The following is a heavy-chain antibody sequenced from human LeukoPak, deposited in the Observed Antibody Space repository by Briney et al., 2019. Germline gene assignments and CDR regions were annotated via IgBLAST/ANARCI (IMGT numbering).Heavy chain of an antibody. D-gene: IGHD4-17*01. CDR3: ARHEEGYGDPSFDY. Sequence: SETLSLTCTVSGGSISSYYWSWIRQPAGKGLEWIGRIYTSGSTNYNPSLKSRVTISVDTSKNQFPLKLSSVTAADTAVYYCARHEEGYGDPSFDYWGQGTLVTVSS. V-gene: IGHV4-4*07. J-gene: IGHJ4*02. CDR1: GGSISSYY. CDR2: IYTSGST.